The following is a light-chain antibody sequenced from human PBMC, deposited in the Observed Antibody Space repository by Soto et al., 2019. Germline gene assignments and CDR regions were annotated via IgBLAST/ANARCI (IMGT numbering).Light chain of an antibody. V-gene: IGLV2-8*01. Sequence: QSALTQPPSASGSPGQSVAISCTGTSSDVGGYNYVSWYQQHPGKAPKLMIYEVNKRPSGVPDRFSGSKSGNTASLTVSGLQAEDEADYYCGTWDDSLFSFVFGPGTKLTVL. CDR2: EVN. CDR1: SSDVGGYNY. CDR3: GTWDDSLFSFV. J-gene: IGLJ1*01.